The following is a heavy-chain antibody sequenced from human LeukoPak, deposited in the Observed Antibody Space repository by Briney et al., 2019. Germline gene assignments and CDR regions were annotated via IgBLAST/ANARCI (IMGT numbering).Heavy chain of an antibody. CDR2: IYYSGTA. D-gene: IGHD1-14*01. CDR1: GDSIRSRNYY. J-gene: IGHJ5*02. CDR3: ARGRKIRGSTTFDP. V-gene: IGHV4-39*07. Sequence: SETLSLTCSGSGDSIRSRNYYWGWIRQPPGKGLEWIGNIYYSGTAYYNPSLKSRVTISLDTSKNKLSLRLTSVTAADTAVYYCARGRKIRGSTTFDPWGQGTLVTVSS.